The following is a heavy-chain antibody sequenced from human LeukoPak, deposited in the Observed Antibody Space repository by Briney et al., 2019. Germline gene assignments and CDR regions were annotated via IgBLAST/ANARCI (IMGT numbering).Heavy chain of an antibody. CDR1: GFTFSSYS. D-gene: IGHD6-13*01. J-gene: IGHJ5*02. CDR2: ISSSSSYI. V-gene: IGHV3-21*01. Sequence: GGSLRLSCAASGFTFSSYSMNWVRQAPGKGLEWVSSISSSSSYIYYADSVKGRFTISRDNARNSLYLQMNSLRAEDTAVYYCARGHHSSSWYLDWFDPWGQGTLVTVSS. CDR3: ARGHHSSSWYLDWFDP.